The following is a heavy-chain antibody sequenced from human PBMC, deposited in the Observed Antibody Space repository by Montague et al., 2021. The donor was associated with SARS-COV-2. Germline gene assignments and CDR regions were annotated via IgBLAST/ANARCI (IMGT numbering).Heavy chain of an antibody. CDR3: AKVQGGGGYSFHFDAFDI. V-gene: IGHV3-23*01. CDR2: ISGSGGST. J-gene: IGHJ3*02. CDR1: VFTLRSYA. Sequence: SLRLSCAASVFTLRSYAMSWVRQAPGKGLEWVSTISGSGGSTYYADSVKSRFTISRDNSKSTLYLQMNTLRAEDTAVYYCAKVQGGGGYSFHFDAFDIWGQGTMVTVSS. D-gene: IGHD5-18*01.